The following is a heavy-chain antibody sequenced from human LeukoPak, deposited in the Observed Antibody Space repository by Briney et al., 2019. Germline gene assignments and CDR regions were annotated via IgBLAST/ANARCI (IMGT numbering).Heavy chain of an antibody. D-gene: IGHD3-10*01. CDR1: GGSISSYY. Sequence: SETLSLTCTVPGGSISSYYWSWIRQPPGKGLEWIGYIYYSGSTNYNPSLKSRVTISVDTSKNQFSLKLSSVTAADTAVYYCARVLRGVTDWFDPWGQGTLVTVSS. CDR3: ARVLRGVTDWFDP. CDR2: IYYSGST. V-gene: IGHV4-59*01. J-gene: IGHJ5*02.